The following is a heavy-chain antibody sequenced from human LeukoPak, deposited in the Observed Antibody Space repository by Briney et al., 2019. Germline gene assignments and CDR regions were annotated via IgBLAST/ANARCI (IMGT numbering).Heavy chain of an antibody. CDR2: INWNGGST. J-gene: IGHJ4*02. Sequence: GGSLRLSCAASGFTFDDYGMSWVRQAPGKGLEWVSGINWNGGSTGYADSVKGRFTISRDNAKNSLYLQMNSLRAEDTALYYCAKAMTYYYDTSYFDYWGQGTLLTVSS. D-gene: IGHD3-22*01. CDR1: GFTFDDYG. CDR3: AKAMTYYYDTSYFDY. V-gene: IGHV3-20*04.